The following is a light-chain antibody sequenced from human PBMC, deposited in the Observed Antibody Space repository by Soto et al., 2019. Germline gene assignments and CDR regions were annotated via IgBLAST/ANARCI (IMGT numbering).Light chain of an antibody. CDR1: LTISDK. Sequence: EPVLTQSPATLSVSPGGRATLSCRASLTISDKYLAWYPQRPGQAPRLLVYHTSNRANGIPDRFSGSGSGTDFTLTISSLQSEAFAVYYCQQYSNWPPITFGQGTRLEIK. J-gene: IGKJ5*01. CDR2: HTS. V-gene: IGKV3D-15*01. CDR3: QQYSNWPPIT.